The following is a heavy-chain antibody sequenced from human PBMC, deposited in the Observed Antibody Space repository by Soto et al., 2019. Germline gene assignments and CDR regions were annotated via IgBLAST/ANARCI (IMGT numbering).Heavy chain of an antibody. D-gene: IGHD6-19*01. CDR2: ISGSGGST. CDR3: AKDPAQWLASDY. V-gene: IGHV3-23*01. CDR1: GFTFSSYA. J-gene: IGHJ4*02. Sequence: EVQLLESGGGLVQPGGSLRLSCAASGFTFSSYAMSWVRQAPGKGLEWVSAISGSGGSTYYADSVKGRFTISRDNPKNTLYLQMNSLRAEDTAVYYCAKDPAQWLASDYWGQGTLVTVSS.